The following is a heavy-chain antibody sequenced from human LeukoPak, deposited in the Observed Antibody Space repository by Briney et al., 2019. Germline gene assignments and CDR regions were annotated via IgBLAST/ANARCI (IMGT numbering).Heavy chain of an antibody. D-gene: IGHD3-10*01. V-gene: IGHV3-48*01. CDR2: ISSSSSTI. J-gene: IGHJ3*02. CDR1: RFTFSSYS. CDR3: AREPMITMVRGAIEHDAFDI. Sequence: PGGSLRLSCAASRFTFSSYSMNWVRQAPGKGLEWVSYISSSSSTIYYTDSVKGRFTISRDNAKNSLYLQMNSLRAEDTAVFYCAREPMITMVRGAIEHDAFDIWGQGTMVTVSS.